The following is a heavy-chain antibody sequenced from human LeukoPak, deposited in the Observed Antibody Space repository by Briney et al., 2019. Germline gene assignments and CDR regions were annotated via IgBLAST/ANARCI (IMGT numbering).Heavy chain of an antibody. CDR3: AKVSPLDYYGSGRNRGAFDI. J-gene: IGHJ3*02. CDR1: GFTFDDYA. Sequence: GGSLRLSCAASGFTFDDYAMHWVRQAPGKGLEWVSGISWNSGSIGYADSVKGRFTISRDNAKNSLYLQMNSLRAEDTALYYCAKVSPLDYYGSGRNRGAFDIWGQGTMVTVSS. V-gene: IGHV3-9*01. D-gene: IGHD3-10*01. CDR2: ISWNSGSI.